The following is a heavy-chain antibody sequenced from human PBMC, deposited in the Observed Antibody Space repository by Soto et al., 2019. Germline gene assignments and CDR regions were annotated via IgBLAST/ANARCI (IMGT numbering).Heavy chain of an antibody. CDR2: IIPIFGTA. Sequence: AVKVSCKASGGTFSSYAISWVRQAPGQGLEWMGGIIPIFGTANYAQKFQGRVTITADESTSTAYMELSSLRSEDTAVYYCARVITTHYGMDVWGQGTTVTVSS. V-gene: IGHV1-69*13. CDR3: ARVITTHYGMDV. CDR1: GGTFSSYA. D-gene: IGHD3-22*01. J-gene: IGHJ6*02.